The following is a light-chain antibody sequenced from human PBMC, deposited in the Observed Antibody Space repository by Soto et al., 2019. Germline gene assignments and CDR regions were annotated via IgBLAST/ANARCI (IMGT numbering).Light chain of an antibody. CDR2: KAS. CDR3: QHYNSYSEA. J-gene: IGKJ1*01. CDR1: QTISSW. Sequence: IKMTKSPSTLSGSVGDRVTITCRASQTISSWLAWYQQKPGKAPKLLIYKASTLKSGVPSRFSGSGSGTEFTLTISSLQPDDFATYYCQHYNSYSEAFGQGTKVDI. V-gene: IGKV1-5*03.